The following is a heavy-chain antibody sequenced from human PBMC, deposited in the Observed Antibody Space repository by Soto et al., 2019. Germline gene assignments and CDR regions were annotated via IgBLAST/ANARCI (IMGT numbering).Heavy chain of an antibody. Sequence: KLSETLSLTCAVSGGSISSSNWWTWVRQPPGKGLEWIGEIYHSGSTNYNPSLMSRVTISVDKSKNQFSLKLSSVTAADTAVYYCARLGAFDYWGQGTLVTVSS. V-gene: IGHV4-4*02. CDR3: ARLGAFDY. CDR1: GGSISSSNW. J-gene: IGHJ4*02. CDR2: IYHSGST.